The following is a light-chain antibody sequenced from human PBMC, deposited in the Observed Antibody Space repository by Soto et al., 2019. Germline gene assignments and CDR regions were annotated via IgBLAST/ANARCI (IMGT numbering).Light chain of an antibody. CDR2: AAT. CDR3: QQSYSTLYT. CDR1: QSISTW. Sequence: DIQMTQSPSTLSAFVGDRVTITCRASQSISTWLAWYQQKPGKAPTLLIYAATTLQSGVPSTFSGGASGTDFSLTISSLQPGDVATYYCQQSYSTLYTFGQGTKVDIK. V-gene: IGKV1-39*01. J-gene: IGKJ2*01.